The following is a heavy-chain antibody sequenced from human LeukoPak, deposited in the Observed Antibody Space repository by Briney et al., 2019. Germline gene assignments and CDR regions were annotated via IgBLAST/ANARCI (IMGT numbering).Heavy chain of an antibody. V-gene: IGHV3-30-3*01. CDR1: GFTFSSYA. CDR2: ISYDGSNK. D-gene: IGHD3-22*01. Sequence: PGRSLRLSCAASGFTFSSYAMHWVRQAPGKGLEWVAVISYDGSNKYYADSVKGRFTISRDNSKNTLYLQMNSLRAEDTAVYYCARVRYTYYYDSSGCLDYWGQGTLVTVSS. CDR3: ARVRYTYYYDSSGCLDY. J-gene: IGHJ4*02.